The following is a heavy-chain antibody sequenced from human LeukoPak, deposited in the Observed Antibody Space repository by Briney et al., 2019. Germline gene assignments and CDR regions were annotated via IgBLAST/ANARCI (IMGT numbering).Heavy chain of an antibody. CDR1: GFSLSRYA. V-gene: IGHV3-23*01. Sequence: GASLRLSCAVSGFSLSRYAMSWVRKAPGKGLEWVSAISDSGGSTCYADSVKGRFTISRDNSKNTLYLQMNSLRAEDTAVYYCARGEYQLPQGNWGQGTLVTVSS. CDR3: ARGEYQLPQGN. D-gene: IGHD2-2*01. J-gene: IGHJ4*02. CDR2: ISDSGGST.